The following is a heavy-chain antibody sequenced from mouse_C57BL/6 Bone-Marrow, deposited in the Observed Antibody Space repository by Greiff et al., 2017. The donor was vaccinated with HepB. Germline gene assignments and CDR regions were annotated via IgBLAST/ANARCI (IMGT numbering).Heavy chain of an antibody. D-gene: IGHD2-4*01. CDR1: GYTFTSYW. CDR2: INPSNGGT. CDR3: ARSYDYDDAAYYAMDY. V-gene: IGHV1-53*01. J-gene: IGHJ4*01. Sequence: QVQLQQPGTELVKPGASVKLSCKASGYTFTSYWMHWVKQRPGQGLEWIGNINPSNGGTNYNEKFKSKATLTVDKSSSTAYMQLSSLTSEDSAVYYCARSYDYDDAAYYAMDYWGQGTSVTVSS.